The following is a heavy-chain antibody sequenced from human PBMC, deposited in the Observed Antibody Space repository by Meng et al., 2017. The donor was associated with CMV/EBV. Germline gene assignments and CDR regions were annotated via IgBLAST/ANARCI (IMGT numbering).Heavy chain of an antibody. V-gene: IGHV1-2*02. CDR2: INPNSGGT. CDR3: ARDLGAGIYWRGWFDP. J-gene: IGHJ5*02. Sequence: ASVKVSCKASGYTFTGYYMHWVRQAPGQGLEWMGWINPNSGGTNYAQKFQGRVTMTRDTSISTAYMELSRLRSDDTAVYYWARDLGAGIYWRGWFDPWGQGTLVTVSS. CDR1: GYTFTGYY. D-gene: IGHD1-26*01.